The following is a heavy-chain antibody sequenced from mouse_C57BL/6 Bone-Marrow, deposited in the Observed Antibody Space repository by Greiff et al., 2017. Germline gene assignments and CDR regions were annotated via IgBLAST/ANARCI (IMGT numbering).Heavy chain of an antibody. D-gene: IGHD2-5*01. V-gene: IGHV1-39*01. CDR3: ARSYYSSYDGYVDV. CDR2: INPNYGTT. J-gene: IGHJ1*03. Sequence: VQLKQSGPELVKPGASVKISCKASGYSFTDYNMNWVKQSNGKSLEWIGVINPNYGTTSYNQKFKGKATLTVDQSSSTAYMQLNSLTSEDSAVYYCARSYYSSYDGYVDVWGTGTTVTVSS. CDR1: GYSFTDYN.